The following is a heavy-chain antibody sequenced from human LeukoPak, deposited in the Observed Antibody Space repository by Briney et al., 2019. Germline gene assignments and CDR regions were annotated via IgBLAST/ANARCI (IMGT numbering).Heavy chain of an antibody. CDR3: ARVQRLAAIDY. J-gene: IGHJ4*02. D-gene: IGHD6-6*01. V-gene: IGHV3-23*01. CDR2: ISPGGSST. Sequence: GGSLRLSCTASGFTFRSHAMAWVRQAPGKGLEWVSSISPGGSSTYYADSVKGRFTISRDNSKNTLYLQMNSLRAEDTAVYYCARVQRLAAIDYWGQGTLVTVSS. CDR1: GFTFRSHA.